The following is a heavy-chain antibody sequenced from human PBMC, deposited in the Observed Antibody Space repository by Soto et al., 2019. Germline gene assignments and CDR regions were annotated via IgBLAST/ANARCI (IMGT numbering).Heavy chain of an antibody. V-gene: IGHV3-23*01. CDR3: AKDPNYYGSGRGFDY. CDR1: GFTFSSYA. J-gene: IGHJ4*02. CDR2: ISGSSSST. D-gene: IGHD3-10*01. Sequence: GGSLRLSCAASGFTFSSYAMSWVRQAPGRGLEWVSGISGSSSSTYSADSVKGRFTISRDNSQNTLYLQMNSLRAEDTAVYYCAKDPNYYGSGRGFDYWGQGILVTVSS.